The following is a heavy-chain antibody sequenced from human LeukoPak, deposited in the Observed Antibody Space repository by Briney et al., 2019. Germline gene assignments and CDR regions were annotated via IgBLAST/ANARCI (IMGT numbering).Heavy chain of an antibody. CDR1: GGSISSYY. Sequence: SETLSLTCTVSGGSISSYYWSWIRQPPGKGLEWIGYIYYSGSTNYNPSLKSRVTISVDTSKNQFSLKLSSVTAADTAVYYCARHRDYDILTGYSREPGYYYGMDVWGQGTTVTVSS. V-gene: IGHV4-59*08. D-gene: IGHD3-9*01. CDR2: IYYSGST. CDR3: ARHRDYDILTGYSREPGYYYGMDV. J-gene: IGHJ6*02.